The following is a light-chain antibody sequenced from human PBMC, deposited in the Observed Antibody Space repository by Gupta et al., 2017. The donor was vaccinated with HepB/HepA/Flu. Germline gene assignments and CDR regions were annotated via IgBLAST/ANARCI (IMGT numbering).Light chain of an antibody. Sequence: QSALTQPASMSGSPGPSITISCTGTSNDVGDYNYVSWYQQHPGKAPIIMIYDVSNRRSGVSNRVSGSKSGNTASLTISGLQAEDEADYYGNSYTSSDSYMFGTGTKVTVL. CDR3: NSYTSSDSYM. J-gene: IGLJ1*01. CDR1: SNDVGDYNY. V-gene: IGLV2-14*03. CDR2: DVS.